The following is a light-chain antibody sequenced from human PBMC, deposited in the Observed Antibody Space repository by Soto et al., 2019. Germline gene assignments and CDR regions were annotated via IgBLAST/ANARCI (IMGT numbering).Light chain of an antibody. J-gene: IGKJ1*01. CDR2: KVS. CDR1: QSLVYTDGNTY. Sequence: DVVMTQSPLSLPVTLGQPASISCRSSQSLVYTDGNTYLTWFQQRPGQSPRRLIYKVSNRDSGVPARLSGGGSGTDFELKISRVEAEDVGVYYCMQGTHWPRTFGQGTKVEIK. V-gene: IGKV2-30*01. CDR3: MQGTHWPRT.